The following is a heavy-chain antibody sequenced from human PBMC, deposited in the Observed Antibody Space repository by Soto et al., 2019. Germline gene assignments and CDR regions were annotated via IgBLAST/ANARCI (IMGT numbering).Heavy chain of an antibody. V-gene: IGHV1-8*01. CDR3: AAWYYYGSGSSQYYYYYMDV. CDR1: GYTFTSYD. CDR2: MNPNSGNT. D-gene: IGHD3-10*01. J-gene: IGHJ6*03. Sequence: ASVKVSCKASGYTFTSYDINWVRQATGQGLEWMGWMNPNSGNTGYAQKFQGRVTMTRNTSISTAYMELSSLRSEDTAVYYCAAWYYYGSGSSQYYYYYMDVWGKRTTVTVSS.